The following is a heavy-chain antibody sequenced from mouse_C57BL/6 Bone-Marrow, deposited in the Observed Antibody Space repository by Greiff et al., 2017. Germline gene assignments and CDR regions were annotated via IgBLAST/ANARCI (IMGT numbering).Heavy chain of an antibody. CDR3: ARRGYYGHFDY. CDR1: GFTFSSYG. J-gene: IGHJ2*01. V-gene: IGHV5-6*01. Sequence: EVNVVESGGDLVKPGGSLKLSCAASGFTFSSYGMSWVRQTPDKRLEWVATISSGGSYTYYPDSVKGRFPISRDNAKNTLYLQMSSLKSEDTAMYYCARRGYYGHFDYWGQGTTLTVSS. CDR2: ISSGGSYT. D-gene: IGHD1-1*01.